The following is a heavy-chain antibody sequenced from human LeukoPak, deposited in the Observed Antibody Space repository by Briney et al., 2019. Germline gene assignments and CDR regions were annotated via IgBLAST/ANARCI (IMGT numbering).Heavy chain of an antibody. CDR1: GGTFSSYA. D-gene: IGHD5-18*01. CDR3: ARSVGYSYGNFDY. Sequence: SVKVSCKASGGTFSSYAISWVRQARGQGLEWMGGIIPIFGTANYAQKFQGRVTITADESTSTAYMELSSLRSEDTAVYYCARSVGYSYGNFDYWGQGTLVTVSS. CDR2: IIPIFGTA. J-gene: IGHJ4*02. V-gene: IGHV1-69*13.